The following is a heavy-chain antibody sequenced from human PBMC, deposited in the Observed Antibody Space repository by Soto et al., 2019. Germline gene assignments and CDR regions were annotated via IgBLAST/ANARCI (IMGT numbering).Heavy chain of an antibody. D-gene: IGHD2-21*02. CDR3: VRTARQGAVAPHWFDR. CDR2: VYYTGST. V-gene: IGHV4-30-4*01. Sequence: LSLTCTVSGASIRSTDYYWSWIRQAPGKGLEWIGYVYYTGSTYYNPSLMSRLTISVDTSKNQFSLKLTSVTAAETAVYYCVRTARQGAVAPHWFDRWGQGTQVTVSS. J-gene: IGHJ5*02. CDR1: GASIRSTDYY.